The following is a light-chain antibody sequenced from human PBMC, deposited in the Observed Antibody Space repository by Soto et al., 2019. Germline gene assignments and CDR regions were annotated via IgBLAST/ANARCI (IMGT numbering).Light chain of an antibody. J-gene: IGLJ3*02. Sequence: QSVLTQPPSASGTPGQRVTISCFGSNCSIGSNTVNWYQQVSGSAPKLLFYSDRQRPSGVPDRLSGSRSGTSASLAISGLQTEDEADYFCAAWDDNLKGPVFGGGTKLTVL. CDR3: AAWDDNLKGPV. V-gene: IGLV1-44*01. CDR1: NCSIGSNT. CDR2: SDR.